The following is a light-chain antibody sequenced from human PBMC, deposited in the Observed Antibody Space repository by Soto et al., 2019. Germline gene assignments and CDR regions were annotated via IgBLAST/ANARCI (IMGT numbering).Light chain of an antibody. CDR2: YDS. V-gene: IGLV3-21*04. Sequence: SYELTKPPSVSVAPGKTATITCGGNNIGSKSVHWYQQKPGQAPVVVIYYDSDRPSGIPERFSGSNSGNTATLTISRVEAGDEADYYCQVWDSSSDHVVFGGGTKLTVL. CDR3: QVWDSSSDHVV. J-gene: IGLJ2*01. CDR1: NIGSKS.